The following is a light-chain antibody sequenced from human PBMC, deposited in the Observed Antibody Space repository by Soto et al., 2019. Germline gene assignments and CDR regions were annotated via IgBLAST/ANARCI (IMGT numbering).Light chain of an antibody. CDR3: CSYAGSYTGV. J-gene: IGLJ3*02. CDR2: DVS. Sequence: QSALTQPRSVSGSPGQSVTIPCTGTSSDVGGYNYVSWYQQHPGKVPKLMIYDVSKRPSGVPDRFSGSKSGNTASLTISGLQAEDEGDYYCCSYAGSYTGVFGGGTKLTVL. V-gene: IGLV2-11*01. CDR1: SSDVGGYNY.